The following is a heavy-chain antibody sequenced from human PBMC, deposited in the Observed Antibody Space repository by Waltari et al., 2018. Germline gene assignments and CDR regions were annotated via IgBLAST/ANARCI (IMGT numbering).Heavy chain of an antibody. D-gene: IGHD4-17*01. CDR3: ARDLGSDYGNRDY. J-gene: IGHJ4*02. V-gene: IGHV1-2*06. Sequence: QVHLVQSGAEVKKPGASVKVSCKASGYTVTGYYIQWLRRAPGQGLEWMGRTKPNRGDTNYAQQFQGRVTLTRDTSINTAYMELSSLKADDTAVYYCARDLGSDYGNRDYWGQGTLVTVPS. CDR1: GYTVTGYY. CDR2: TKPNRGDT.